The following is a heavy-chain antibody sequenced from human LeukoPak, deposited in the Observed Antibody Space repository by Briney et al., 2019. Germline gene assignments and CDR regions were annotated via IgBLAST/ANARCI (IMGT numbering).Heavy chain of an antibody. CDR3: ARVAQYCSGGSCYSFVFDY. CDR1: GFTVSSNY. Sequence: GGSLRLSCAASGFTVSSNYMSWVRQAAGKGLEWVAVISHDGSNKYYADSVKGRFTISRDNSTNTLYLQMNSLRAEDTAVYYCARVAQYCSGGSCYSFVFDYWGQGTLVTVSS. V-gene: IGHV3-30*03. D-gene: IGHD2-15*01. J-gene: IGHJ4*02. CDR2: ISHDGSNK.